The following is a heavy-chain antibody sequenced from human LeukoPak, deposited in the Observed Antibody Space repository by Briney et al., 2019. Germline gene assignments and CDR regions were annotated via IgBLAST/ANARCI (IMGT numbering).Heavy chain of an antibody. D-gene: IGHD7-27*01. CDR1: GFTFSSYS. J-gene: IGHJ6*03. CDR3: AREGWLRLTLGNYYYYYMDV. Sequence: GGSLRLSCAASGFTFSSYSMNWVRQAPGKGLEWVSSISSSSSYIYYADSVKGRFTISRDNAKNSLYLQMNSLRAEDTAVYYCAREGWLRLTLGNYYYYYMDVWGKGTTVTVSS. V-gene: IGHV3-21*01. CDR2: ISSSSSYI.